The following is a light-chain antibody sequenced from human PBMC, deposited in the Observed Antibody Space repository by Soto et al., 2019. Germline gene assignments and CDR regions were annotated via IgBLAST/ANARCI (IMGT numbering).Light chain of an antibody. J-gene: IGKJ1*01. CDR1: QSVSSSY. V-gene: IGKV3-20*01. CDR2: GAS. Sequence: EIVLTQSPGTLSLSPGERATLSCRASQSVSSSYLAWYQQKPGQAPRLLIYGASSRATGIPDRFSGSGSGTDFTLTISRLEPEAFAVHYCQQYGSLRTFGQGTKVDIK. CDR3: QQYGSLRT.